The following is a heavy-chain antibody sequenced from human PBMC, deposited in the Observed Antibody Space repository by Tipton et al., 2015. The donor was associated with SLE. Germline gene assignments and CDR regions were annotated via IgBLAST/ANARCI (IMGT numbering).Heavy chain of an antibody. V-gene: IGHV3-33*01. CDR2: IWYDGSNK. Sequence: SLRLSCAVSRFTFSSYGMHWVRQAPGKGLEWVAVIWYDGSNKYYADSVKGRFTISRDNSKNTLYLQMNSLRAEDTAVHYCARVGYCSGGSCLYWYFDLWGRGTLVTVSS. CDR1: RFTFSSYG. D-gene: IGHD2-15*01. J-gene: IGHJ2*01. CDR3: ARVGYCSGGSCLYWYFDL.